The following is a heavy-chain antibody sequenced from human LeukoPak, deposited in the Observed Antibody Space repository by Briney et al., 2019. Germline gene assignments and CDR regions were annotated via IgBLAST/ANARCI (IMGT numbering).Heavy chain of an antibody. J-gene: IGHJ2*01. CDR3: ARDRSMSGWYIDL. V-gene: IGHV3-33*08. Sequence: AGGSLRLSCAASGFTFSSYAMTWVRQAPGKGLEWVAVIWYDGSNKYYPDSVQGRFTISRDNSKNTLYLQVNSLRAEDTAVYYCARDRSMSGWYIDLWGRGTLVTVSS. CDR1: GFTFSSYA. D-gene: IGHD2/OR15-2a*01. CDR2: IWYDGSNK.